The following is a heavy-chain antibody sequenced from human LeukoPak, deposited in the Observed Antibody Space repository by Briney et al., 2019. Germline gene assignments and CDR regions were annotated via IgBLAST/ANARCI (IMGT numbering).Heavy chain of an antibody. J-gene: IGHJ4*02. CDR3: ARGGRNSGYDMALDY. V-gene: IGHV1-18*01. Sequence: ASVQVSCKVSGYSFTSFGINWVRQAPGQGPEWMGWISGYNGKTQYAQKVQGRVTMTTDTSTSTAYMELRSLRSDDTAVYYCARGGRNSGYDMALDYWGQGTLVTVSS. CDR1: GYSFTSFG. D-gene: IGHD5-12*01. CDR2: ISGYNGKT.